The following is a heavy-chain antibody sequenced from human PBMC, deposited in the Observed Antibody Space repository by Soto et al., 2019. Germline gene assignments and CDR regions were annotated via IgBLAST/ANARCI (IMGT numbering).Heavy chain of an antibody. CDR1: GFSFSTFE. Sequence: EVQLLESGGGLVQPGGSLRLSCAASGFSFSTFEMSWVRQAPGRGLEWVSVISDDSSRTYYADAVKGRFTISRDTSKYPLYLQMNSLTAEDTAVYACVKGGWLDFWGQGTLVTVSS. CDR2: ISDDSSRT. V-gene: IGHV3-23*01. CDR3: VKGGWLDF. D-gene: IGHD3-16*01. J-gene: IGHJ5*01.